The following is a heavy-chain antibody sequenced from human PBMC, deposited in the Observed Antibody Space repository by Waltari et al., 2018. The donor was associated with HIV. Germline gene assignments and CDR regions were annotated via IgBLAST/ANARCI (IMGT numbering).Heavy chain of an antibody. CDR3: TTLWYSYDSTDY. D-gene: IGHD3-22*01. V-gene: IGHV3-15*01. Sequence: EVQRVGSGGGLVKRGGSLRLSCAASGISFGKAWMSRVRLAPGKGLGWVGRIKSGAEGGTTDYAAAVKGRFTISRDDSKHTLYLQMDSLKTEDTAVYYCTTLWYSYDSTDYWGQGTLVTVSS. J-gene: IGHJ4*02. CDR2: IKSGAEGGTT. CDR1: GISFGKAW.